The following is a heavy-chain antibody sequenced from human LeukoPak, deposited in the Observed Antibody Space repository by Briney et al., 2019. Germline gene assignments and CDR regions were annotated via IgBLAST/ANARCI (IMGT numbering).Heavy chain of an antibody. D-gene: IGHD6-13*01. J-gene: IGHJ4*02. Sequence: GESLEIFRKGFGYSFNHYWNGWVRQMPGKGLEGIGIIYPGDSDTRYSPSFQGQVTISADKSISTAYLQWSSLKASDTAMYYCASTRIGSSSLTDYWGQGTLVTVSS. V-gene: IGHV5-51*01. CDR3: ASTRIGSSSLTDY. CDR1: GYSFNHYW. CDR2: IYPGDSDT.